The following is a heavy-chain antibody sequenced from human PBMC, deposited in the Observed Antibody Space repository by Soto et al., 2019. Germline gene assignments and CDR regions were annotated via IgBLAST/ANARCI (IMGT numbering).Heavy chain of an antibody. CDR2: ISSNGVGT. CDR1: GFTLSGYA. Sequence: GGSLRLSCAASGFTLSGYAMDWVRQAPGKGLEYVSGISSNGVGTYYANSVQGRFTISRDNSKNTVYLQMGSLRPEDMAVYYCARDATRYYYYGMDVWGQGTTVTVSS. V-gene: IGHV3-64*01. CDR3: ARDATRYYYYGMDV. J-gene: IGHJ6*02.